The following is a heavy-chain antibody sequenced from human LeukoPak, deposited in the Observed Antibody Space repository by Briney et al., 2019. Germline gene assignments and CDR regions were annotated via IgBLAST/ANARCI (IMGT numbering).Heavy chain of an antibody. J-gene: IGHJ4*02. Sequence: GRSLRLSCSASGFTFSSYAMNWVRQAPGKGLEYVSAISSNGGSTYYADSVKGRFTISRDNSKNTLYLQMSSLRAEDTAVYYCARDASGHDLPFDYWGQGTLVTVSS. D-gene: IGHD6-25*01. CDR2: ISSNGGST. CDR1: GFTFSSYA. V-gene: IGHV3-64D*09. CDR3: ARDASGHDLPFDY.